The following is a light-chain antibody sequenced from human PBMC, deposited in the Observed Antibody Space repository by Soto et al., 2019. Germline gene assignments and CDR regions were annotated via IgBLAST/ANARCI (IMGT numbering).Light chain of an antibody. CDR3: QPYDNSPIT. CDR2: GAY. CDR1: QIVSSAN. V-gene: IGKV3-20*01. Sequence: EIVLTQSPGTRSLSRGGGSTRCCRASQIVSSANFPWYKQKPVQAPRLLIYGAYSRATGIPDRFSGSGSGTDFPLTISRLEPEDSAVYYCQPYDNSPITVGQGTRLEIK. J-gene: IGKJ5*01.